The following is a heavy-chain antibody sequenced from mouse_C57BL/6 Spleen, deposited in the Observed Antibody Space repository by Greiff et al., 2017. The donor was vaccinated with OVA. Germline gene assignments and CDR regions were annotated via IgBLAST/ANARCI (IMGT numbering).Heavy chain of an antibody. D-gene: IGHD4-1*01. V-gene: IGHV1-59*01. CDR2: IDPSDSYT. CDR3: AREGDWDEDGDY. CDR1: GYTFTSYW. J-gene: IGHJ2*01. Sequence: VQLQQPGAELVRPGTSVKLSCKASGYTFTSYWMHWVKQRPGQGLEWIGVIDPSDSYTNYNQKFKGKATLTVDTSSSTAYMQLSSLTSEDSAVYYCAREGDWDEDGDYWGQGTTLTVSS.